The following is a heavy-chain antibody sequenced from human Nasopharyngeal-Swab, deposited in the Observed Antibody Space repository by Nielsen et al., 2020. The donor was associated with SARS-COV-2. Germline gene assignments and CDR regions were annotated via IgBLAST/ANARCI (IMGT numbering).Heavy chain of an antibody. V-gene: IGHV3-30-3*01. CDR1: GFTFSSYA. D-gene: IGHD1-26*01. Sequence: SCAASGFTFSSYAMHWVRQAPGKGLEWVAVISYDGSNKYYADSVKGRFTISRDNSKNTLYLQMNSLRGEDTAVYYCARSNSGSYSAAFDIWGQGTMVTVSS. CDR2: ISYDGSNK. CDR3: ARSNSGSYSAAFDI. J-gene: IGHJ3*02.